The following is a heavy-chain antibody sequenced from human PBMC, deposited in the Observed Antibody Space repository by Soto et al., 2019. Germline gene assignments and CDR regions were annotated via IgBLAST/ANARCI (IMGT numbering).Heavy chain of an antibody. Sequence: SCPTLVNPTQTLTLTCTFSGFSLSTSGMRVSWIRQPPGKALEWLARIDWDDDKFYSTSLKTRPTISKDTSKNQVVLTMTNMDPVDTATYYCARSPGQWSYNDYRGQGTLVTVS. V-gene: IGHV2-70*04. CDR1: GFSLSTSGMR. CDR2: IDWDDDK. J-gene: IGHJ4*02. D-gene: IGHD6-19*01. CDR3: ARSPGQWSYNDY.